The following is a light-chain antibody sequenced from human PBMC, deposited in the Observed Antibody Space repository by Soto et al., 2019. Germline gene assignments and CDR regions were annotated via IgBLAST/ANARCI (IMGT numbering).Light chain of an antibody. V-gene: IGKV3-15*01. CDR3: QLYKSCPPWT. CDR2: GAS. Sequence: EIVMTQSPATLSVSPGERATLSCRASQSVSSNLAWNQQKPGQAPRLLTYGASTRATGIPARRSGSGSGAESSLTISSLQCDDTAVYYCQLYKSCPPWTLGQGTMVEMK. J-gene: IGKJ1*01. CDR1: QSVSSN.